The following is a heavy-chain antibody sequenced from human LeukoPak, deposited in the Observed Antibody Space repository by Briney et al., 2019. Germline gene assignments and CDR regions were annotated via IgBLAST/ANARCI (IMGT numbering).Heavy chain of an antibody. V-gene: IGHV3-30*02. Sequence: GGSLRLSCAASGFTFSSYGMHWVHQAPGKGLEWVAFIRYDGSNKYYADSVKGRFTISRDNSKNTLYLQMNSLRAEDTAVYYCAKEYCSGGSCYSSITLFDYWGQGTLVTVSS. CDR3: AKEYCSGGSCYSSITLFDY. CDR1: GFTFSSYG. J-gene: IGHJ4*02. CDR2: IRYDGSNK. D-gene: IGHD2-15*01.